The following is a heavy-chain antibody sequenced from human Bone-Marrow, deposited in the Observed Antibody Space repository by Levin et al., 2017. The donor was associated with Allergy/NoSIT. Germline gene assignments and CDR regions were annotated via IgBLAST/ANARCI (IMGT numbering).Heavy chain of an antibody. Sequence: GGSLRLSCAASGFTFSSYGMHWVRQAPGKGLEWVAVIWYDGSNKYYADSVKGRFTISRDNSKNTLYLQMNSLRAEDTAVYYCARAPGLRAGRFDYWGQGTLVTVSS. D-gene: IGHD1-26*01. V-gene: IGHV3-33*01. J-gene: IGHJ4*02. CDR1: GFTFSSYG. CDR3: ARAPGLRAGRFDY. CDR2: IWYDGSNK.